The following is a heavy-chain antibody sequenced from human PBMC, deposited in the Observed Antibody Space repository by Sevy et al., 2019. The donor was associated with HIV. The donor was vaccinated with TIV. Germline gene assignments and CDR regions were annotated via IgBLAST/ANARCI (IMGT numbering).Heavy chain of an antibody. D-gene: IGHD6-19*01. Sequence: GGSLRLSCAASRFTFNTYAMHWVRQAPGEGLDWVAFISYDGTNEYYADSVKGRFTISRDNSKNTLYLQMNSLRAEDTAVYYCARDGVSSGWYRGYYFDYWGQGTLVTVSS. CDR1: RFTFNTYA. CDR3: ARDGVSSGWYRGYYFDY. V-gene: IGHV3-30*04. J-gene: IGHJ4*02. CDR2: ISYDGTNE.